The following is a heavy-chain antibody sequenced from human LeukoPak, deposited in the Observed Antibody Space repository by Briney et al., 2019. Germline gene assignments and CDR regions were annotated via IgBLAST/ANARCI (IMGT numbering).Heavy chain of an antibody. V-gene: IGHV1-69*04. Sequence: GASVKVSCKASGGPFSKYAISWVRQAPGQGLEWMGRIIPALDLTDYAETLQGRVTITADESTATAYMELSSLKSEDTAVYYCARELESYDHSEISGGDWGQGTLVTVS. CDR2: IIPALDLT. CDR3: ARELESYDHSEISGGD. CDR1: GGPFSKYA. J-gene: IGHJ4*02. D-gene: IGHD3-22*01.